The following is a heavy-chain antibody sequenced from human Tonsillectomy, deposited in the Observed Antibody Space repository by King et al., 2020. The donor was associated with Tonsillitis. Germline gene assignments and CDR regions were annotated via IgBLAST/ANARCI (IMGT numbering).Heavy chain of an antibody. Sequence: VQLVESGGGVVQPGGSLRLSCAASGFTFSSYGMHWVRQAPGKGLEWVAFIRYDGSNKYYADSVKGRFTISRDNSKNTLYLQMNSLRAEDTAVYYCAKAPLVTMIVVVIPVADYWGQGTLVTVSS. CDR3: AKAPLVTMIVVVIPVADY. CDR1: GFTFSSYG. CDR2: IRYDGSNK. V-gene: IGHV3-30*02. D-gene: IGHD3-22*01. J-gene: IGHJ4*02.